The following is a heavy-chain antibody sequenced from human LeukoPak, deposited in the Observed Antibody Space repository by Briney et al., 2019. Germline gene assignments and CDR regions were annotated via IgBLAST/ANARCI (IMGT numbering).Heavy chain of an antibody. Sequence: PSETLSLTCTVSGGSISSYYWSWIRQPAGKGLEWIGRIYTSGSTNYNPSLKSRVTMSVDTSKNQFSLNLKSVTAADTAVYYCARERSSHDYGDNYWYFDLWGRGTLVTVSS. D-gene: IGHD4-17*01. CDR2: IYTSGST. V-gene: IGHV4-4*07. CDR1: GGSISSYY. J-gene: IGHJ2*01. CDR3: ARERSSHDYGDNYWYFDL.